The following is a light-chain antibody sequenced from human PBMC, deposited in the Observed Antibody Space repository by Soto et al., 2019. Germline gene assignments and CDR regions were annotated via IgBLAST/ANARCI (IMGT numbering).Light chain of an antibody. V-gene: IGKV3-11*01. CDR1: QSVSSS. CDR3: QQHSNWPLT. Sequence: EIVLIQSPATLSLSPGERATISCRASQSVSSSLAWYQQNPGQAPRLLIFDASNRATGIPVRFSGSGSGTDFTLTISSLEPEDFTVYYCQQHSNWPLTFGGGTKVDIK. CDR2: DAS. J-gene: IGKJ4*01.